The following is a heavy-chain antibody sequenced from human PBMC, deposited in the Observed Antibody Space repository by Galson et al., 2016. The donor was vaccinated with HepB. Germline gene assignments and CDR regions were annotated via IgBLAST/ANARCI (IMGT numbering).Heavy chain of an antibody. Sequence: SLRLSCAASGFTFSGYSGNWVRQAPGKGLEWISYINPSSRYIYYTASVKGRFTISRDNAKNSLYLQMNSLRGEDAAIYYCARAAGQGYSGSGSHLDLWGLGTLVTVSS. J-gene: IGHJ5*02. CDR3: ARAAGQGYSGSGSHLDL. V-gene: IGHV3-21*01. CDR1: GFTFSGYS. CDR2: INPSSRYI. D-gene: IGHD3-10*01.